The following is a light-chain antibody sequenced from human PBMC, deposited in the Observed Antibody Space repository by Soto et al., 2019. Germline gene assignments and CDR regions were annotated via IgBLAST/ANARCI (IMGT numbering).Light chain of an antibody. CDR2: EGS. CDR1: SSDVGSYNF. V-gene: IGLV2-23*01. J-gene: IGLJ3*02. CDR3: CSYAGSSTWV. Sequence: QSVLTQPASVSGSPGQSITISCTGSSSDVGSYNFVSWHQQHPGKAPKLMIYEGSKRPSGVSNRFSGSKSGNTASLTISGLQAEDEADYYWCSYAGSSTWVFGGGTKLTVL.